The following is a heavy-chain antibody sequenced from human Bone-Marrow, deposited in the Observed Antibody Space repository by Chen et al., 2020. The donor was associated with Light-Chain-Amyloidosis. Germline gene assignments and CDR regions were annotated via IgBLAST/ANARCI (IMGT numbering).Heavy chain of an antibody. J-gene: IGHJ5*02. CDR2: INPSSGDT. CDR1: GYVFTGYY. CDR3: ARGPQQLLLDR. V-gene: IGHV1-2*02. Sequence: QVQLVQSGAEVKKPGASVKVSCKASGYVFTGYYIHWVRQAPGKGLELMGCINPSSGDTTYAQRFQGSVTLTRDTSITTGYMELNRLRSDDTAVYYCARGPQQLLLDRWGQGALVTVSS. D-gene: IGHD6-6*01.